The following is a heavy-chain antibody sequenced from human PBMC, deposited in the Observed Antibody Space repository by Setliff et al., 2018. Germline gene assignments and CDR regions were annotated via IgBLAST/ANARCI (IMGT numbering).Heavy chain of an antibody. D-gene: IGHD3-3*01. V-gene: IGHV3-30-3*01. Sequence: GSLRLSCAASGFTFNGYAMNWVRQVPGKGLEWVAVISSDGNIKFHAESVKGRFTISRDNSKNTQYLQMHSLRVEDTAVYYCSWSLNYWGQGTLVTVSS. CDR1: GFTFNGYA. CDR2: ISSDGNIK. J-gene: IGHJ4*02. CDR3: SWSLNY.